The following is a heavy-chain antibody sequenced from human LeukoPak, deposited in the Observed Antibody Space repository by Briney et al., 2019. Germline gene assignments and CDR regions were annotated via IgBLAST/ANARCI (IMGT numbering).Heavy chain of an antibody. V-gene: IGHV4-34*01. CDR1: GGPFSGYY. Sequence: SETLSLTCAVYGGPFSGYYWSWIRQPPGKGLEWIGEINHSGNTNYNPSLKSRVTISVDTSKNQFSLKLSSVTAADTAVYYCARETYSSSWMYYYYYYMDVWGKGTTVTVSS. CDR2: INHSGNT. CDR3: ARETYSSSWMYYYYYYMDV. D-gene: IGHD6-13*01. J-gene: IGHJ6*03.